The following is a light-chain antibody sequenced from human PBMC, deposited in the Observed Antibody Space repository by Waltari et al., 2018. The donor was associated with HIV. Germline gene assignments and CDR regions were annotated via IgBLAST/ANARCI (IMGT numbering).Light chain of an antibody. CDR2: WAS. J-gene: IGKJ2*01. V-gene: IGKV4-1*01. CDR1: QSILFSTTNSNY. CDR3: QQYYSHPRT. Sequence: DIFLTQSPDSLTVSLGESATINCKASQSILFSTTNSNYLAWYHQKPGHPPKLLISWASGRRSGVPDRFSGAGSGTDFTLSITSLQAEDVAVYYCQQYYSHPRTFGQGTKLEI.